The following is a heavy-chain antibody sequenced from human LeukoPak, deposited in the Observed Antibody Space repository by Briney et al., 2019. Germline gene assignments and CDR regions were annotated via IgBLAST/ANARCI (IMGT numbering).Heavy chain of an antibody. J-gene: IGHJ5*02. CDR1: GGSFSGYY. CDR2: INHSGST. Sequence: SETLSLTCAVYGGSFSGYYWSWIRQPPGKGLEWIGEINHSGSTNYNPSLKSRVTISVDTSKNQFSLKLSSVTVADTAVYYCARTRVGRGSGSFNWFDPWGQGTLVTVSS. CDR3: ARTRVGRGSGSFNWFDP. D-gene: IGHD3-10*01. V-gene: IGHV4-34*01.